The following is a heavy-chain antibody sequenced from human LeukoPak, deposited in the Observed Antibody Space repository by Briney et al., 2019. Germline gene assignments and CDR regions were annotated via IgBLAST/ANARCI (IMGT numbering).Heavy chain of an antibody. Sequence: PSETLSLTCTVSGASISGSGYYWGWIRQPPGKGLEWIGSIYSSGSTYYNASLQSRVTISVDTSKNQFSLKLSSVTAADTAVYYCARSSHYDILTGVLTNWFDPWGQGTLVTVSS. V-gene: IGHV4-39*07. CDR1: GASISGSGYY. CDR2: IYSSGST. J-gene: IGHJ5*02. CDR3: ARSSHYDILTGVLTNWFDP. D-gene: IGHD3-9*01.